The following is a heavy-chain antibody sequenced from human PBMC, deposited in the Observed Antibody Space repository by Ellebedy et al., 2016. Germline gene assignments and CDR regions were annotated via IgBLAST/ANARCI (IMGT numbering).Heavy chain of an antibody. V-gene: IGHV1-2*02. D-gene: IGHD2-21*02. J-gene: IGHJ4*02. Sequence: ASVKVSCXTSGYSFTTYSIHWVRQAPGQGLEWMGWINPKSGGTNYAQRFQGRVTMTRDTSINTAYMELNRLKSDDTAVYYCARIPRLQNCGGVCGDFWGQGTLVTVSS. CDR1: GYSFTTYS. CDR2: INPKSGGT. CDR3: ARIPRLQNCGGVCGDF.